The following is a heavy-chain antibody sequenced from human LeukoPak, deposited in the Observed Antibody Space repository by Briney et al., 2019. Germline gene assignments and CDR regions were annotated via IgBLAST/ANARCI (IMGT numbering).Heavy chain of an antibody. J-gene: IGHJ3*02. D-gene: IGHD6-25*01. V-gene: IGHV3-11*01. CDR3: ARDGSRGAFDI. Sequence: GGSLRLSCAASGFTFSDYYVSWIRQPPGKGLEWVSYISGCGTTIYYADSVEGRFTISRDNAKNSVYLQMNSLRGEDTAVYFCARDGSRGAFDIWGQGTMVSVSS. CDR2: ISGCGTTI. CDR1: GFTFSDYY.